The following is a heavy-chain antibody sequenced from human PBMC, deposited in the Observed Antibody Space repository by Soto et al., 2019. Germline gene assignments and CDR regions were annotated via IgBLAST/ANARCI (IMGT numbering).Heavy chain of an antibody. D-gene: IGHD5-18*01. CDR3: ARCPWIQLHAFDI. CDR1: GFTFSSYA. V-gene: IGHV3-30-3*01. J-gene: IGHJ3*02. Sequence: QVQLVESGGGVVQPGRSLRLSCAASGFTFSSYAMHWVRQAPGKGLEWVAVISYDGSNKYYADSVKGRFTISRDNSKNTLYLQMNSLRAEDTAVYYCARCPWIQLHAFDIWGQGTMVTVSS. CDR2: ISYDGSNK.